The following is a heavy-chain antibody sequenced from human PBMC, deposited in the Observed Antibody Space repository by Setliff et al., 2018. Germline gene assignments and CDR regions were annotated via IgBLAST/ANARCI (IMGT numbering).Heavy chain of an antibody. CDR1: RFTFSNYA. Sequence: PGGSLRLSCAASRFTFSNYAMSWVRQTPGKGLEWVAVISYDGTITHYVDSVKGRFSISRDNSQNTLYLQMNSLSPEDTALYYCASSSGGNYEAYFDYWGQGTLVTVSS. D-gene: IGHD2-15*01. J-gene: IGHJ4*02. CDR3: ASSSGGNYEAYFDY. CDR2: ISYDGTIT. V-gene: IGHV3-30*03.